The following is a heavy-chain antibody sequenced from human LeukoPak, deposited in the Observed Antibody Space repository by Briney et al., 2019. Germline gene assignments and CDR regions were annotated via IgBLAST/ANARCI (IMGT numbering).Heavy chain of an antibody. Sequence: PGGSLRLSCAASGFTFSSYGMHWVRQAPGKGLEWVAVIPYDGRQTYYADSVKGRFTISRDNSKSTVYLQMNSLTTDDTAVYSCAKDFNTVTTLDSWGQGTLVTVSS. CDR2: IPYDGRQT. D-gene: IGHD4-17*01. CDR1: GFTFSSYG. CDR3: AKDFNTVTTLDS. J-gene: IGHJ4*02. V-gene: IGHV3-30*18.